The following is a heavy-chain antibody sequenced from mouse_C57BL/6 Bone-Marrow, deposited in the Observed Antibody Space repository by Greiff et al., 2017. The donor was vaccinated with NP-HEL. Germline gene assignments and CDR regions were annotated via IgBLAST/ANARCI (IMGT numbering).Heavy chain of an antibody. CDR2: IYPRSGNT. J-gene: IGHJ4*01. Sequence: VQLQQSGAELARPGASVKLSCKASRYTFTSYGISWVKQRTGQGLEWIGEIYPRSGNTYYNEKFKGKATLTADKSSSTAYMELRSLTSEDSAVYFCAGLRRDYYAMDYWGQGTSVTVSS. V-gene: IGHV1-81*01. CDR3: AGLRRDYYAMDY. D-gene: IGHD2-12*01. CDR1: RYTFTSYG.